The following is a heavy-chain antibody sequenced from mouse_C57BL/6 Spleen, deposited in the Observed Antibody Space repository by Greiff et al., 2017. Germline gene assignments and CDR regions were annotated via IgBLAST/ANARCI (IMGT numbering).Heavy chain of an antibody. J-gene: IGHJ1*03. CDR3: ARDLTGSSYWYFDV. D-gene: IGHD4-1*01. CDR1: GFTFSDYY. Sequence: EVHLVESEGGLVQPGSSMKLSCTASGFTFSDYYMAWVRQVPEKGLEWVANINYDGSSTYYLDSLKSRFIISRDNAKNILYLQMSSLKSEDTATYYCARDLTGSSYWYFDVWGTGTTVTVSS. V-gene: IGHV5-16*01. CDR2: INYDGSST.